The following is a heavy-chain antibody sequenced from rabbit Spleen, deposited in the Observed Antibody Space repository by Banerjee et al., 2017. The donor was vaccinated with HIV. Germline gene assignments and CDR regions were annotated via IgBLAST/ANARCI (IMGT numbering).Heavy chain of an antibody. D-gene: IGHD4-1*01. CDR2: IGTGSGDS. Sequence: QQQLVESGGGLVKPGASLTLTCKASGFSFSSAYYVSWVRQAPGKGLEWIGCIGTGSGDSWYATWAKGRFSISKTSSTTVTLQMTSLTAADTATYFCARDLDDVIGWNFGWWGQGTLVTVS. CDR1: GFSFSSAYY. J-gene: IGHJ4*01. V-gene: IGHV1S45*01. CDR3: ARDLDDVIGWNFGW.